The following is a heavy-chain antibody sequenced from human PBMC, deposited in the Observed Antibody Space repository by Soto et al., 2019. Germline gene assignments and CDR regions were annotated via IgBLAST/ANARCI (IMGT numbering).Heavy chain of an antibody. J-gene: IGHJ5*01. D-gene: IGHD3-9*01. CDR3: ARQPTGYPNWFDS. Sequence: QVQLQESGPGLVNPSETLSLTCTVSGGSVTSSTSSWAWVRQPPGKGLHWIGTIFYGHGTYYNPPRESRVTISLDTSKIQFSLQLTSVTAADTAVYCCARQPTGYPNWFDSWGRGILVIVSS. CDR2: IFYGHGT. CDR1: GGSVTSSTSS. V-gene: IGHV4-39*01.